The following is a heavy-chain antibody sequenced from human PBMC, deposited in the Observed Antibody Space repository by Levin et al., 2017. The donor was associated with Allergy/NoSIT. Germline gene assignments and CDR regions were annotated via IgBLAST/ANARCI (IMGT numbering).Heavy chain of an antibody. Sequence: SSQTLSLTCTVSGGSISDDSYYWAWVSQPPGKGLEWVGSIYYDGSAYYNPSLKTRLTISVDTSKNPFSLRVNSVTAADTAVYYCAGEPNSPYYYHYGLDVWGPGTTVTVSS. V-gene: IGHV4-39*07. CDR3: AGEPNSPYYYHYGLDV. J-gene: IGHJ6*02. D-gene: IGHD2/OR15-2a*01. CDR1: GGSISDDSYY. CDR2: IYYDGSA.